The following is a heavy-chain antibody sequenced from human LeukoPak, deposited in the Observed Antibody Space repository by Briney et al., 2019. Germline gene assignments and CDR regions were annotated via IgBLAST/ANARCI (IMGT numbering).Heavy chain of an antibody. Sequence: SETLSLTCTVSGASVGSAGYHWSWIRQPPGGGPEWIGYIYYISNTNYNPSLKSRVTMSVDPSKNQFSLKLNSVTAADTAVYYCAMTQSQSGSYRYYFGYWGQGTLVTVSS. CDR1: GASVGSAGYH. V-gene: IGHV4-61*08. J-gene: IGHJ4*02. CDR2: IYYISNT. D-gene: IGHD1-26*01. CDR3: AMTQSQSGSYRYYFGY.